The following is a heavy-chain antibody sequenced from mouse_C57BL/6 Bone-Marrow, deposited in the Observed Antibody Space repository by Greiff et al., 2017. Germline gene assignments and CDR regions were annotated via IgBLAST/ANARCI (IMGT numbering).Heavy chain of an antibody. CDR3: ASSIYYYGWFAY. J-gene: IGHJ3*01. V-gene: IGHV5-17*01. Sequence: EVKLMESGGGLVKPGGSLKLSCAASGFTFSDYGMHWVRQAPEKGLEWVAYISSGSSTIYYADTVKGRFTISRDNAKNTLFLQMTSLRSEDTAMYYCASSIYYYGWFAYWGQGTLVTVSA. D-gene: IGHD1-1*01. CDR2: ISSGSSTI. CDR1: GFTFSDYG.